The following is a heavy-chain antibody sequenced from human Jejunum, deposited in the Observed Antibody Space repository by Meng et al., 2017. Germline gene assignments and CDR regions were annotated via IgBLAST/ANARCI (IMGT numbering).Heavy chain of an antibody. CDR1: GFTLSGSA. J-gene: IGHJ4*02. CDR2: IKRKANNYAT. V-gene: IGHV3-73*01. CDR3: SNLDYDESSGYYRAY. Sequence: GGSLRLPGLAPGFTLSGSAMHWVRLASGRGLEWIGRIKRKANNYATAYAASVQGRFTISRDDSKYTAYLHMNSLKTEDTAVYYCSNLDYDESSGYYRAYWGQGTLVTVSS. D-gene: IGHD3-22*01.